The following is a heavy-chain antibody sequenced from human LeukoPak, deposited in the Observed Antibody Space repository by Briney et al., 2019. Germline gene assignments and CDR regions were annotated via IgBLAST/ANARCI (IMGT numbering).Heavy chain of an antibody. D-gene: IGHD3-22*01. J-gene: IGHJ3*02. V-gene: IGHV3-30*04. Sequence: PGGSLRLSCAASGFTFSSYAMHRVRQAPGKGLEWVAVISYDGSNKYYADSVKGRFTISRDNSKNTLYLQMDSLRAEDTAVYYCATAYYYDSSGYSDAFAIWGQGTVVTVSS. CDR1: GFTFSSYA. CDR3: ATAYYYDSSGYSDAFAI. CDR2: ISYDGSNK.